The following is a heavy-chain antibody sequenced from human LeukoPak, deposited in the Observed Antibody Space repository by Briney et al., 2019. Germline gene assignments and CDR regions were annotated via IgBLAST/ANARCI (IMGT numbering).Heavy chain of an antibody. J-gene: IGHJ4*02. CDR3: ARTYYYGSGSYYKGGLSDY. CDR2: IIPIFGTA. D-gene: IGHD3-10*01. CDR1: GGTFSSYA. V-gene: IGHV1-69*13. Sequence: GASVKVSCKASGGTFSSYAISWVRQAPGQGLEWMGGIIPIFGTANYAQKFQGRVTITADESTSTAYMELSSLRSEDTAVYYCARTYYYGSGSYYKGGLSDYWGQGTLVTVSS.